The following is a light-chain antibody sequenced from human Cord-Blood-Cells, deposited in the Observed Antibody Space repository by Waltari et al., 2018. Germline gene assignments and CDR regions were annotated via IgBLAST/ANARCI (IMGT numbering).Light chain of an antibody. V-gene: IGKV1-39*01. J-gene: IGKJ2*01. CDR2: AAS. Sequence: DIQMTQSPSSLPASVGDRVPITCRASQSISSYLNWYQQKPGKAPKLLIYAASSLQSGVPSRFSGSGSGTDFTLTISSLQPEDFATYYCQQSYSTPMYTFGQGTKLEIK. CDR3: QQSYSTPMYT. CDR1: QSISSY.